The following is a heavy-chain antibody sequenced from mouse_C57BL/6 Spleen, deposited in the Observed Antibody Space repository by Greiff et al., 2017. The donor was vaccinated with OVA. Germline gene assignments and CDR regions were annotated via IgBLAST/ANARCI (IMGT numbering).Heavy chain of an antibody. J-gene: IGHJ1*03. Sequence: VPLPPPVAALVKPGASVPLSCTSSFYTFTRYWLTLLPPRPGHGLAWIGDIYPGSGSTNYNEKFKSKATLTVDTSSSTAYMQLSSLTSEDSAVYYCARSIYPWYCDVWGTGTTVTVSS. CDR1: FYTFTRYW. CDR3: ARSIYPWYCDV. D-gene: IGHD2-1*01. V-gene: IGHV1-55*01. CDR2: IYPGSGST.